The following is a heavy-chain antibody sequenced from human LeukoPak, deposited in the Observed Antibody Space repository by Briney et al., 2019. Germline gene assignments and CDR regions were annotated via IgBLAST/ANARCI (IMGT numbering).Heavy chain of an antibody. Sequence: GGSLRLSCTVSGFTVSSNSMSWVRQAPGKGLEWVSTISGSGGSTYYADSVKGRFTISRDNSKNTLYLQMNSLRAEDTAVYYCAKTHSGYDPHFDYWGQGTLVTVSS. D-gene: IGHD5-12*01. CDR1: GFTVSSNS. CDR3: AKTHSGYDPHFDY. V-gene: IGHV3-23*01. J-gene: IGHJ4*02. CDR2: ISGSGGST.